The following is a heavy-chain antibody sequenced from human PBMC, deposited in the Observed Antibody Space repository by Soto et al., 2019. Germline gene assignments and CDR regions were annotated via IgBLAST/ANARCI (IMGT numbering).Heavy chain of an antibody. D-gene: IGHD6-19*01. V-gene: IGHV3-66*01. CDR2: IYSGGST. J-gene: IGHJ4*02. CDR1: GFTFSGYA. Sequence: GGSLRLSCAASGFTFSGYAMSWVRQAPGKGLEWVSGIYSGGSTYYADSVRGRFTMSRDNSKNTMYLQMNSLRAGDTAVYYCARDPYTSDWAPNLDYWGQGAPVTVSS. CDR3: ARDPYTSDWAPNLDY.